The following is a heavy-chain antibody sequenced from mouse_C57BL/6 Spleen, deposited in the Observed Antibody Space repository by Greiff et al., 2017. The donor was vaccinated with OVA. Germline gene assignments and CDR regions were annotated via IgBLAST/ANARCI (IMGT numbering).Heavy chain of an antibody. CDR2: INPNNGGT. V-gene: IGHV1-26*01. CDR3: ATPYDYDGTVFDY. CDR1: GYTFTDYY. Sequence: EVQLQQSGPELVKPGASVKISCKASGYTFTDYYMNWVKQSHGKSLEWIGDINPNNGGTSYNQKFKGKATLTVDKSSSTAYMELRSLTSEDSAVYYCATPYDYDGTVFDYWGQGTTLTVSS. J-gene: IGHJ2*01. D-gene: IGHD2-4*01.